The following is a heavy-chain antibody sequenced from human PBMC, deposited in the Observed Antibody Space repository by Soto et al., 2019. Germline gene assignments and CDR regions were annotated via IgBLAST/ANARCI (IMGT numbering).Heavy chain of an antibody. D-gene: IGHD2-15*01. CDR3: GKDMMPYYCSGGSCYAGAFDI. V-gene: IGHV3-23*01. CDR2: ISGSGGST. Sequence: GGSLRLSCAASGFTFSSYAMSWVRQAPGKGLEWVSGISGSGGSTYYADSVKGRFTISRDNSKNTLYLQMNSLRAEDTAVYYCGKDMMPYYCSGGSCYAGAFDIWGQGTMVTVSS. CDR1: GFTFSSYA. J-gene: IGHJ3*02.